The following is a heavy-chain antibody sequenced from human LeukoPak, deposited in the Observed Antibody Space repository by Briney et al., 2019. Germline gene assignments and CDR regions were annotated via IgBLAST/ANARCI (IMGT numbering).Heavy chain of an antibody. Sequence: SETLSLTCTVSGGSISSYYWSWLRQPPGKGLEWIGYIYYSGSTNYNPSLKSRVTISVDTSKNQFSLELSSVTAADTAVYYCARVNYDFWSGYPGGMDVWGQGTTVTVPS. V-gene: IGHV4-59*01. J-gene: IGHJ6*02. CDR1: GGSISSYY. CDR3: ARVNYDFWSGYPGGMDV. CDR2: IYYSGST. D-gene: IGHD3-3*01.